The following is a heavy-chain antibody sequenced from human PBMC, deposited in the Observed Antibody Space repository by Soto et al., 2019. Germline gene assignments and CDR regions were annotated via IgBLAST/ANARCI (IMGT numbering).Heavy chain of an antibody. J-gene: IGHJ4*02. V-gene: IGHV2-5*01. CDR3: AHRPHPDYGDYGDF. Sequence: QIILKESGPTLVKPTQTLTLTCTFSGFSLSTTGVGVGWIRQPPGKTLEWLALIYWNDDKRYSPSLKSRLTITKDTSKNQGVHTMTNMDPVDTDTYFCAHRPHPDYGDYGDFWGQGTLVTVSS. D-gene: IGHD4-17*01. CDR2: IYWNDDK. CDR1: GFSLSTTGVG.